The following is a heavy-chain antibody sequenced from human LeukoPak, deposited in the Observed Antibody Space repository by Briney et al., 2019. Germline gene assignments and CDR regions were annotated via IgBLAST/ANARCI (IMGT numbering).Heavy chain of an antibody. CDR3: ARDSITMTVVVGDLDC. CDR1: GFTFSSYW. V-gene: IGHV3-7*01. J-gene: IGHJ4*02. Sequence: GGSLRLSCAASGFTFSSYWMSWVRQAPGKGLEWVANIKQDGSAKYYVDSVKGRFTIFRDNAKNSLYLQMNSLRAEDTAVYYCARDSITMTVVVGDLDCWGQGTLVTVSS. CDR2: IKQDGSAK. D-gene: IGHD3-22*01.